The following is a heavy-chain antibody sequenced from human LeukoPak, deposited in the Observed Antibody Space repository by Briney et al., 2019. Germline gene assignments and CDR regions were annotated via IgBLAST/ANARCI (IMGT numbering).Heavy chain of an antibody. J-gene: IGHJ4*02. CDR2: IYSGGST. D-gene: IGHD5-18*01. CDR1: GFTVSSNY. V-gene: IGHV3-53*01. CDR3: ARASIRHSRDTSMVSSFGGFDY. Sequence: GGSLRLSCAASGFTVSSNYMSWVRQAPGKGLEWVSVIYSGGSTYYADSVKGRFTISRDNSKNTLYLQMNSLRVEDTAVYYCARASIRHSRDTSMVSSFGGFDYWGQGTLVTVSS.